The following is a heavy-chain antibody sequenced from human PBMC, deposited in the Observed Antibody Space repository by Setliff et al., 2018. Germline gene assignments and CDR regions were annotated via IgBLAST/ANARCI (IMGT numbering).Heavy chain of an antibody. CDR1: GYTFTGYY. CDR3: ARVAVGAMGADY. Sequence: ASVKVSCKASGYTFTGYYVHWVRQAPGQGLEWMGRINPNSGGTNYAQKFQGRVTMTRDTSISTAYMELSRLRSDDTAVYYCARVAVGAMGADYWGQGTLVTVS. V-gene: IGHV1-2*06. J-gene: IGHJ4*02. CDR2: INPNSGGT. D-gene: IGHD1-26*01.